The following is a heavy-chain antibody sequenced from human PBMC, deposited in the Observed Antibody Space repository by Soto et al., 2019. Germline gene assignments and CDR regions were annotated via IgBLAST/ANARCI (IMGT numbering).Heavy chain of an antibody. J-gene: IGHJ3*02. Sequence: GGSLRLSCAASGFTFTTYGMHWVRQAPGKGLEWVSGVSYDGSDKEYEETVKGRFTISRDNAKNSPYLQMNSLRAEDTAVYYCARVGNGSSTPLDIWGQGTMVTVSS. CDR3: ARVGNGSSTPLDI. CDR1: GFTFTTYG. V-gene: IGHV3-30*03. CDR2: VSYDGSDK. D-gene: IGHD1-26*01.